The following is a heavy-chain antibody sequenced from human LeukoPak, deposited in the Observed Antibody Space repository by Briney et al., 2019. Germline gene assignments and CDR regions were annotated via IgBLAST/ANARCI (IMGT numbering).Heavy chain of an antibody. V-gene: IGHV1-8*01. CDR3: ARGSAEYDFWSGQPFDP. CDR1: GYTFTSYD. CDR2: MNPNSGNT. D-gene: IGHD3-3*01. J-gene: IGHJ5*02. Sequence: ASVKVSCKASGYTFTSYDINWVRQATGQGLEWMGWMNPNSGNTGYAQKFQGRVTMTRNTSISTAYMELSRLRSDDTAVYYCARGSAEYDFWSGQPFDPWGQGTLVTVSS.